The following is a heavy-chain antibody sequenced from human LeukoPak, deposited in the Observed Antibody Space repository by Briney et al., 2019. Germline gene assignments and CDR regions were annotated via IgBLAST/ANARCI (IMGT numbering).Heavy chain of an antibody. CDR3: ARIIRTTGYYSNPKSGAFDF. CDR2: VYPSGSA. Sequence: PSETLSLTCAVSGGSIRSSHHYWGWIRQPPGKGLEWIGSVYPSGSAYYNPSLRTRVSISVDTSKSQFSLKLTSVTAADTAVYFCARIIRTTGYYSNPKSGAFDFWGQGTPVTVSS. CDR1: GGSIRSSHHY. J-gene: IGHJ4*02. D-gene: IGHD3-9*01. V-gene: IGHV4-39*01.